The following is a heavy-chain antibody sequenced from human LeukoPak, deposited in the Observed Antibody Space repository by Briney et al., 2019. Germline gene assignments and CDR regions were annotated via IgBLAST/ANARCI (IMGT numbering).Heavy chain of an antibody. CDR1: GFTLSSYV. CDR2: IGTGGDT. CDR3: AKLRPYGTTWYGGVVN. J-gene: IGHJ4*02. V-gene: IGHV3-23*01. D-gene: IGHD6-13*01. Sequence: GGSLRLSCAASGFTLSSYVMTWVRQAPGNGLDWVSAIGTGGDTHYADSVKGRFTVSRDSSKSTLYLHMDSLRADDTAVYYWAKLRPYGTTWYGGVVNWGQGTLVTVSS.